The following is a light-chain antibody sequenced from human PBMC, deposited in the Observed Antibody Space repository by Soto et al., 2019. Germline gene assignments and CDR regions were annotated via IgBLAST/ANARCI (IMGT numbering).Light chain of an antibody. CDR3: AAWDDGLSGYV. CDR2: RNN. CDR1: SSNIGSNY. J-gene: IGLJ1*01. Sequence: QSVLTQPPSASGTPGQRVTISCSGSSSNIGSNYVYWYQQLPGTAPKLLIYRNNQRPSGVPDRFSGSKSGTSASLAISGLRSEDEADYYCAAWDDGLSGYVFGPGTKLTVL. V-gene: IGLV1-47*01.